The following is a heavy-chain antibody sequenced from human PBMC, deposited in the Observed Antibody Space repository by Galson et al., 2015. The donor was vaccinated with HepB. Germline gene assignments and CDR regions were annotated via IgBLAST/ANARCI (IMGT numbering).Heavy chain of an antibody. CDR2: IYYSGST. D-gene: IGHD4-17*01. CDR3: ARGYGDQDDAFDI. CDR1: GGSISSGGYY. J-gene: IGHJ3*02. V-gene: IGHV4-31*03. Sequence: LSLTCSVSGGSISSGGYYWSWIRQHPGKGLEWIGYIYYSGSTYYNPSLKSRVTISVDTSKNQFSLKLSSVTAADTAVYYCARGYGDQDDAFDIWGQGTMVTVSS.